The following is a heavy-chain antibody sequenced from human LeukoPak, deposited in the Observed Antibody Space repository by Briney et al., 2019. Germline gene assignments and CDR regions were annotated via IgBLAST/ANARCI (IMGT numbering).Heavy chain of an antibody. D-gene: IGHD2-2*01. Sequence: PSETLSLTCTVSGGSISSSSYHWSWIRQPPGKGLEWIGEINHSGSTNYNPSLKSRVTISVDTSKNQFSLKLSSVTAADTAVYYCARGHNYQLLFAYWGQAALVTVSS. CDR3: ARGHNYQLLFAY. V-gene: IGHV4-39*07. J-gene: IGHJ4*02. CDR1: GGSISSSSYH. CDR2: INHSGST.